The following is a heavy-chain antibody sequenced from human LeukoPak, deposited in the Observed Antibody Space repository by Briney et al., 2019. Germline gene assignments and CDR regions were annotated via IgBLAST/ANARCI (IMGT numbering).Heavy chain of an antibody. CDR2: IRYDGSNK. D-gene: IGHD2-2*01. CDR3: AKHSTSGYCSSTSCYEFDC. J-gene: IGHJ4*02. CDR1: GFKSNSYG. Sequence: GGSLRLSCAASGFKSNSYGIHWVRQAPGKGLERVAFIRYDGSNKYYADSVKGRFTISRDNSKNTLYLQMNSLRDEDTALYYCAKHSTSGYCSSTSCYEFDCWGQGTLVTVSS. V-gene: IGHV3-30*02.